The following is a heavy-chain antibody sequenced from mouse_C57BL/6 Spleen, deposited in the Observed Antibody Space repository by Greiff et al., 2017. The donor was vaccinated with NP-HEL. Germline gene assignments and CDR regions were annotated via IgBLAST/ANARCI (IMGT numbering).Heavy chain of an antibody. CDR2: IDPETGGT. CDR3: TRDGVVATPYVDV. D-gene: IGHD1-1*01. J-gene: IGHJ1*03. Sequence: VQLQQSGAELVRPGASVTLSCKASGYTFTDYEMHWVKQTPVHGLEWIGAIDPETGGTAYNQKFKGKAILTADKSSSTAYMELRSLTSEDSAVYYCTRDGVVATPYVDVWGTGTTVTVSS. CDR1: GYTFTDYE. V-gene: IGHV1-15*01.